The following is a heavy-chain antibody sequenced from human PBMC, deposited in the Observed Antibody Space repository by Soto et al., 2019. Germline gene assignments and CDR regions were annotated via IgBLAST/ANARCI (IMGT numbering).Heavy chain of an antibody. D-gene: IGHD2-2*01. J-gene: IGHJ6*03. Sequence: SETLSLTCTVSGGSISSSSYYWGWIRQPPGKGLEWIGSIYYSGSTYYNPSLKSRVTISVDTSKNQFSLKLSSVTAADTAVYYCARGSTSFIYYYYYMDVWGKGTTVTVSS. CDR3: ARGSTSFIYYYYYMDV. V-gene: IGHV4-39*01. CDR2: IYYSGST. CDR1: GGSISSSSYY.